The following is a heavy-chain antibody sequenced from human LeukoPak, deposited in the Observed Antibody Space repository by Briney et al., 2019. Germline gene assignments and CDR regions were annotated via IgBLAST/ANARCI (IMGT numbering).Heavy chain of an antibody. Sequence: PGGSLRLSCAASGFTFSNYWMRWVRQAPGKGLVWVARINSDGSSTSYADSVKGRFSISRDNAKNTLYLQMNSLRAEDTAVYYCARSLSSPPFDYWGQGTLVTVSS. D-gene: IGHD6-13*01. CDR3: ARSLSSPPFDY. CDR2: INSDGSST. J-gene: IGHJ4*02. V-gene: IGHV3-74*01. CDR1: GFTFSNYW.